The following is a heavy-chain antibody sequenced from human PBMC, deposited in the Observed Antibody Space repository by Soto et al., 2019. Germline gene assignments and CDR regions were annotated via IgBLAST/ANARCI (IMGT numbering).Heavy chain of an antibody. Sequence: NPSETLSLTCTVSGGSISSGGYYWSWIRQHPGKGLEWIGYIYYSGSTYYNPSLKSRVTISVDTSKNQFSLKLSSVTAADTAVYYCARDDQVGSGWYAGGEVWGQGTLVTVSS. D-gene: IGHD6-19*01. V-gene: IGHV4-31*03. J-gene: IGHJ4*02. CDR3: ARDDQVGSGWYAGGEV. CDR2: IYYSGST. CDR1: GGSISSGGYY.